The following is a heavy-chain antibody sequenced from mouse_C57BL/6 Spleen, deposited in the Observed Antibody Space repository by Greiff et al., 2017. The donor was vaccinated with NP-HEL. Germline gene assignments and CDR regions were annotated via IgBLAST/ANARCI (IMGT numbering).Heavy chain of an antibody. J-gene: IGHJ2*01. Sequence: QVQLQQPGAELVKPGASVKLSCKASGYTFTSYWMHWVKQRPGQGLEWIGMIHPHSGSTNYNEKFKSKATLTVDKSSSTAYMQLSSLTSEDAAVYYCAREGGTGVGTFGDWGQGTTLTVSS. D-gene: IGHD1-1*01. CDR2: IHPHSGST. CDR1: GYTFTSYW. V-gene: IGHV1-64*01. CDR3: AREGGTGVGTFGD.